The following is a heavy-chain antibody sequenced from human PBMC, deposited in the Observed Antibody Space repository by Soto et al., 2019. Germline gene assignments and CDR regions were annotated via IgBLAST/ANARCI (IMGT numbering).Heavy chain of an antibody. CDR1: GFTFSSYA. CDR2: ISGSGGSA. Sequence: EVQLLESGGGLVQPGGSLRLSCAASGFTFSSYAMSWVRQAPGKGLEWVSTISGSGGSAYYADSVKGRFTISRDNSKNTLYLQMNSLRAEDTAVFYCARRTSGWYLDYGGQGTLVTVSS. V-gene: IGHV3-23*01. J-gene: IGHJ4*02. D-gene: IGHD6-19*01. CDR3: ARRTSGWYLDY.